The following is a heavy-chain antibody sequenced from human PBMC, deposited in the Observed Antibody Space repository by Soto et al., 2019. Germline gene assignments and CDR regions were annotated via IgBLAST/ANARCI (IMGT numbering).Heavy chain of an antibody. CDR1: GCSISSYY. D-gene: IGHD6-6*01. J-gene: IGHJ4*02. Sequence: ASETLSLTCPVSGCSISSYYLSWIRQPPGKALVWFGVFYYSGIPTYNPSLKGRVPISVDTSKNHFSLKLSSVTAADTAVYYCARGPAYSSSSAKSYYFDYRGQGTLVTVSS. V-gene: IGHV4-59*12. CDR3: ARGPAYSSSSAKSYYFDY. CDR2: FYYSGIP.